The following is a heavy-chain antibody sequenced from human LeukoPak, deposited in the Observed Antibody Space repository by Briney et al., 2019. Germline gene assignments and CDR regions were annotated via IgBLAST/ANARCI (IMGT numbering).Heavy chain of an antibody. J-gene: IGHJ6*02. D-gene: IGHD2-15*01. CDR1: GGSISNTIYY. Sequence: SETLSLTCAVSGGSISNTIYYWGWLRQPPGKGLEWIGSIYYSGSTYYNPSLKSRVTISVDTSKNQFSLKLSSVTAADTAVYYCARLARVAANLWGQGTTVTVSS. CDR2: IYYSGST. V-gene: IGHV4-39*01. CDR3: ARLARVAANL.